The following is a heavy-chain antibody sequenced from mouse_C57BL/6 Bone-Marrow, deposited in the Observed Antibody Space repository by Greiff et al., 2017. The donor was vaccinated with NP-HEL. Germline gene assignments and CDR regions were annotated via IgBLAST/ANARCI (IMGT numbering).Heavy chain of an antibody. V-gene: IGHV1-42*01. D-gene: IGHD3-2*02. CDR1: GYSFTGYY. CDR2: INPSTGGT. J-gene: IGHJ2*01. CDR3: ARQLRLLYFDY. Sequence: VQLKQSGPELVKPGASVKISCKASGYSFTGYYMNWVKQSPEKSLEWIGEINPSTGGTTYNQKFKAKATLTVDKSSSTAYMQLKSLTSEDSAVYYCARQLRLLYFDYWGQGTTLTVSS.